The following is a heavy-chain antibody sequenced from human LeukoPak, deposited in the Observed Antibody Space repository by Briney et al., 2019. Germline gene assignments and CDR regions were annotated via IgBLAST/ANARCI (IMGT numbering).Heavy chain of an antibody. Sequence: PGGSLRLSCAASGFTFSSYGMHWVRQAPGKGLEWVAVISYDGSNKYYADSVKGRFTVSRDSAKSTLYLQIESLKVEDTAVYYCAREGLLTSPNNAFDVWGQGTMVTVSS. D-gene: IGHD3-16*01. CDR1: GFTFSSYG. V-gene: IGHV3-30*03. J-gene: IGHJ3*01. CDR3: AREGLLTSPNNAFDV. CDR2: ISYDGSNK.